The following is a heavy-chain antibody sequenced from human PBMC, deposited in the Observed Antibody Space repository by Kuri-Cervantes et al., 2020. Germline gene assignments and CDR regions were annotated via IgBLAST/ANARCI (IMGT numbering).Heavy chain of an antibody. J-gene: IGHJ4*02. Sequence: GESLKISCAASGFTFSSYGMHWVRQAPGKGLEWVAVISYDGSNKYYADSVKGRFTISRDNAKNSLYLQMNSLRAEDTALYYCAKDVAVAGLYYFDYWGQGTLVTDSS. CDR1: GFTFSSYG. CDR2: ISYDGSNK. CDR3: AKDVAVAGLYYFDY. V-gene: IGHV3-30*18. D-gene: IGHD6-19*01.